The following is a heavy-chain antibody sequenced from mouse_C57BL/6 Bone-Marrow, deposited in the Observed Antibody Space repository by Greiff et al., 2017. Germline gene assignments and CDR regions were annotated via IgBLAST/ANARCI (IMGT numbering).Heavy chain of an antibody. CDR3: TRRGSSGYPWFAY. CDR2: IYHGNSDT. V-gene: IGHV1-5*01. D-gene: IGHD3-2*02. Sequence: VQLQQSGTVLARPGASVKMSCKTSGYTFTSYWMHWVKQRPGQGLEWIGAIYHGNSDTSYNQKYKGKAKLTAVTSASTAYMELSSLTNEDSAVYYCTRRGSSGYPWFAYWGQGTLVTVSA. J-gene: IGHJ3*01. CDR1: GYTFTSYW.